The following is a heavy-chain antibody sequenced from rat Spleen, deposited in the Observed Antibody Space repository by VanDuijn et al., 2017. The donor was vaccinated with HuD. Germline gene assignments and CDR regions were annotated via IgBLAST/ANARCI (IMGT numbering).Heavy chain of an antibody. CDR3: ARRHYGYTDYFDY. J-gene: IGHJ2*01. CDR1: GFTFSDYG. CDR2: ISPSGGDT. Sequence: EVQLVESGGGLVQPGRSLKLSCAASGFTFSDYGVAWVRQAPTKGLEWVASISPSGGDTYYRDSVKGRFTISRDNAKSTLSLQMDSLRSEDTATYYCARRHYGYTDYFDYWGQGVMVTVSS. V-gene: IGHV5S13*01. D-gene: IGHD1-9*01.